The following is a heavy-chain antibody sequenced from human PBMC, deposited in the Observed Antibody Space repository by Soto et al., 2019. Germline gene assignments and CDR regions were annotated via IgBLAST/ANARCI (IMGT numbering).Heavy chain of an antibody. D-gene: IGHD5-12*01. CDR3: ARGGTGYKQFDY. CDR1: GLTSGIYD. V-gene: IGHV3-23*01. J-gene: IGHJ4*02. Sequence: EGQLLESGGGLIQPGGSLRLSCAASGLTSGIYDISWVRQAPGKRLEWVSVISTGGVPYYADSVKGRFTISRDISKNTLFLQMSSLRVEDTAGYYCARGGTGYKQFDYWGQGTLVTVSS. CDR2: ISTGGVP.